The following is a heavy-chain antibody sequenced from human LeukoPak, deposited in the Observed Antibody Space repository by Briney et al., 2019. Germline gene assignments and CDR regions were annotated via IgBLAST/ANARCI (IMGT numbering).Heavy chain of an antibody. J-gene: IGHJ4*02. CDR2: IYYSGST. CDR1: GGSISSYY. Sequence: PSETLSLTCTVSGGSISSYYWSWIRQPPGKGLEWIGYIYYSGSTNYNPSLKSRATISVDTSKNQFSLKLSSVTAADTAVYYCARDKQWRGGYFDYWGQGTLVTVSS. CDR3: ARDKQWRGGYFDY. V-gene: IGHV4-59*01. D-gene: IGHD6-19*01.